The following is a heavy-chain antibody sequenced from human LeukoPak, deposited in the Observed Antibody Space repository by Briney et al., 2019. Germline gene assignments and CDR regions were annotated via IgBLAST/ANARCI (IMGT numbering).Heavy chain of an antibody. J-gene: IGHJ5*02. D-gene: IGHD3-16*02. V-gene: IGHV1-46*01. CDR3: ARDNSVGDIAWWFDP. CDR2: INPSGSST. Sequence: ASVKVSCKASGYPFTTYAMNWVRQAPGQGLEWMGLINPSGSSTLYAQKFQGRVTMTRDMSTTTDYMELSSLRSEDTAVYYCARDNSVGDIAWWFDPWGQGTLVTVSS. CDR1: GYPFTTYA.